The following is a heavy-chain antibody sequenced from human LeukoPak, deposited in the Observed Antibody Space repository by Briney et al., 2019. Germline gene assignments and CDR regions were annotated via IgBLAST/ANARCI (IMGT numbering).Heavy chain of an antibody. Sequence: SETLSLTCTVSGGSITTYSWSWIRKPPGKGLEWIGYLYYTGTTTYNPSLKSRLTMSVDSSKNQFSLKLRSVTAADTALYYCARRGHGDYADYWGQGSLVTVFS. J-gene: IGHJ4*02. D-gene: IGHD4-17*01. CDR2: LYYTGTT. CDR1: GGSITTYS. CDR3: ARRGHGDYADY. V-gene: IGHV4-59*01.